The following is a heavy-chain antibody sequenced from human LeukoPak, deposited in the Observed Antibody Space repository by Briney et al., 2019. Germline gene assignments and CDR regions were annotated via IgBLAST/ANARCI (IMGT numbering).Heavy chain of an antibody. CDR3: ASGFSSSPYFDY. J-gene: IGHJ4*02. CDR1: GFAFSTYY. CDR2: ITGSSSYI. V-gene: IGHV3-21*01. D-gene: IGHD6-6*01. Sequence: PGGSLRLYCAASGFAFSTYYMNWVRQAPGKGLEWVSFITGSSSYIYYTDSVKGRFTISRDNAKNSLFLQMNSLRDEDTAVYYCASGFSSSPYFDYWGQGTLVTVSS.